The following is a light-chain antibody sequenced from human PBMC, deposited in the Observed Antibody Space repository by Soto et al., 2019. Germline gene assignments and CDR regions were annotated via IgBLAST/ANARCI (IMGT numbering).Light chain of an antibody. CDR3: QQYNSYSGT. CDR1: QSISSW. Sequence: DIQMTQSPSTLSASVGDRVTITCRASQSISSWLAWYQQKPGKAPKLLIYKASSLESGVPSRFSGSGSGTEFTLTISSLQPDDFATYYRQQYNSYSGTFGQGTKVEIK. J-gene: IGKJ1*01. V-gene: IGKV1-5*03. CDR2: KAS.